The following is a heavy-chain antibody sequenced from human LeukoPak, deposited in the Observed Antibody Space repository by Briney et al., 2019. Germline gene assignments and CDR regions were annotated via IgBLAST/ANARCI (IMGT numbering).Heavy chain of an antibody. CDR1: GGTFSSYA. CDR3: ARDGAAAVYIDY. Sequence: ASVKVSCKASGGTFSSYAISWVRQAPGQGLEWMGGIIPIFGTADYAQKFQGRVTITADKSTSTAYMELSSLRSEDTAVYYCARDGAAAVYIDYWGQGTLVTVSS. J-gene: IGHJ4*02. V-gene: IGHV1-69*06. D-gene: IGHD6-13*01. CDR2: IIPIFGTA.